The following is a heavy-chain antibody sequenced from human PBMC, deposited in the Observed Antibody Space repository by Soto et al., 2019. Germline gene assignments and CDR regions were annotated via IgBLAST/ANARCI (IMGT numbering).Heavy chain of an antibody. J-gene: IGHJ6*02. D-gene: IGHD5-18*01. CDR1: SGSFSSYY. CDR3: ARGRGGYSYTDYYYGMDV. V-gene: IGHV4-34*01. Sequence: KPPETRSLTWEVHSGSFSSYYWTWSRQSPGKGLEWIAEINHTGSTNSNPSLRGRVTTSIDTSKNQFSLMLTSVTAADTAVYYCARGRGGYSYTDYYYGMDVWGQGTTVTVSS. CDR2: INHTGST.